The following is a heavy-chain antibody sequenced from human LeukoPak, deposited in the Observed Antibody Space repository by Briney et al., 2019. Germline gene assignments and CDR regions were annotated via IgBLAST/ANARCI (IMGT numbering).Heavy chain of an antibody. D-gene: IGHD6-13*01. Sequence: GGSLRLSCAASGFTFGNYAMSWVRQAPGKGLEWVSAISGSGISTYYADSMKGRFTISRDNSKDTLYLQMSSLRAEDTAVYYCGKDQNVAAAGIPYDYWGQGTLVTVSS. J-gene: IGHJ4*02. CDR2: ISGSGIST. CDR3: GKDQNVAAAGIPYDY. CDR1: GFTFGNYA. V-gene: IGHV3-23*01.